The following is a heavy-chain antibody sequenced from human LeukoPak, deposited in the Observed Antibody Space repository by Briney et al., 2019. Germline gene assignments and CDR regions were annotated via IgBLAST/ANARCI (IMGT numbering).Heavy chain of an antibody. CDR3: ARDPSVMITFGGVIAPWDY. Sequence: GGSLRLSCAASGLTVSSNYMSWVRQAPRKGLEWVSVIYSGGSTYYAASVKGRFTISRDNSKNTLYLQMNSLRSDDTAVYYCARDPSVMITFGGVIAPWDYWGQGTLVTVSS. J-gene: IGHJ4*02. CDR2: IYSGGST. CDR1: GLTVSSNY. V-gene: IGHV3-53*05. D-gene: IGHD3-16*02.